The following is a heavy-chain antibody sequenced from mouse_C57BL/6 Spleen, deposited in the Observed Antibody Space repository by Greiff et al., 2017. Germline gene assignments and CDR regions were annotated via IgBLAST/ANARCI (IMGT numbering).Heavy chain of an antibody. Sequence: QVQLQQPGAELVRPGSSVKLSCKASGYTFTSYWMHWVKQRPIQGLEWIGNIDPSDSETHYNQKFKDKATLTVDKSSSTAYMQLSSLTSEDSAVYYCAREGYWYCDVWGTGTTVTVSS. V-gene: IGHV1-52*01. J-gene: IGHJ1*03. CDR3: AREGYWYCDV. CDR1: GYTFTSYW. CDR2: IDPSDSET.